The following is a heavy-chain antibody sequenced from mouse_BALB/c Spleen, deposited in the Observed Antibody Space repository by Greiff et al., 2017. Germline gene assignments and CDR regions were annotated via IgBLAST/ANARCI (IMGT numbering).Heavy chain of an antibody. J-gene: IGHJ4*01. CDR1: GFNIKDYY. V-gene: IGHV1S26*01. D-gene: IGHD3-1*01. CDR3: ARGGAPYAMDY. Sequence: VQLQQSGAELVRSGASVKLSCTASGFNIKDYYMHWVKQRPGQGLEWIGYINPSTGYTEYNQKFKDKATLTADKSSSTAYMQLSSLTSEDSAVYYCARGGAPYAMDYWGQGTSVTVSS. CDR2: INPSTGYT.